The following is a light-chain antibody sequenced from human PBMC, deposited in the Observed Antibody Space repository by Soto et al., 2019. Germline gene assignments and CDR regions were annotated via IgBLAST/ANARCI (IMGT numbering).Light chain of an antibody. J-gene: IGLJ2*01. CDR1: SSNIGTGYD. CDR3: QSHDSSLSGSRV. Sequence: QSVLTQPPSVSGASGQRVTISCTGSSSNIGTGYDVHWYQQVPGTAPKLLIYGNNNRPSGVPDRFSGSKSGTSASLAITGLQAEDEADYYCQSHDSSLSGSRVFGGGTKVTVL. V-gene: IGLV1-40*01. CDR2: GNN.